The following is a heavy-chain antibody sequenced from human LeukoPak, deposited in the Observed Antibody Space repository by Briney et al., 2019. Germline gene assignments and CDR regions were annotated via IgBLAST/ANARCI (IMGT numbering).Heavy chain of an antibody. V-gene: IGHV1-18*01. CDR2: ISPYSDNT. CDR1: DYTFTSYG. CDR3: ARGGPFSIAAARVYYFDY. D-gene: IGHD6-13*01. Sequence: GASVKVSCKASDYTFTSYGISWVRQAPGQGLEWMGWISPYSDNTNYAQNLQGRVTMTTDTSTSTACMELRSLTSDDTAMYYCARGGPFSIAAARVYYFDYWGQGTLVTVSS. J-gene: IGHJ4*02.